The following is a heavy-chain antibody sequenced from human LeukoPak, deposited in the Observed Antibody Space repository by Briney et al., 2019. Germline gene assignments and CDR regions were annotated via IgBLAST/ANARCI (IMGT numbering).Heavy chain of an antibody. CDR2: ISSSSSYI. J-gene: IGHJ3*02. V-gene: IGHV3-21*01. CDR3: ARALPSPLYSGSYADAFDI. Sequence: PGGSLRLSCAASGFPFSSYSMNWVRQAPGKGLEWVSSISSSSSYIYYADSVKGRFTISRDNAKNSLYLQMNSLRAEDTAVYYCARALPSPLYSGSYADAFDIWGQGTMVTVSS. D-gene: IGHD1-26*01. CDR1: GFPFSSYS.